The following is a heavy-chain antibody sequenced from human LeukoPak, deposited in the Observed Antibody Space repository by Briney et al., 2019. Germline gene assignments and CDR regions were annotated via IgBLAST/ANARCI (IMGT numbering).Heavy chain of an antibody. Sequence: GGSLRLSCATSGFIFSTYSMNWVRQAPGKGLEWVSFIDSSSSYIYYADSLKGRFTISRDNAKTSLYLQMNSLRAEDTAVYYCARSYCSSPTCYAFDYWGQGTLVTVSS. J-gene: IGHJ4*02. V-gene: IGHV3-21*01. CDR3: ARSYCSSPTCYAFDY. D-gene: IGHD2-2*01. CDR1: GFIFSTYS. CDR2: IDSSSSYI.